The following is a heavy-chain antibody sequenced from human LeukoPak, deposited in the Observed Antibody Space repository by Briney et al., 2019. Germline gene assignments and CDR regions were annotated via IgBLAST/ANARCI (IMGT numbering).Heavy chain of an antibody. CDR1: GFTFSGST. J-gene: IGHJ4*02. Sequence: GGSLRLSCAASGFTFSGSTMHWVRQASGKGLEWVGRVRSNSNNYVTQYAASVKGRFTISRDDSKNTAYLQMNSLRAEDTAVYYCASSGYSSSWYAGSSDYWGQGTLVTVSS. V-gene: IGHV3-73*01. CDR2: VRSNSNNYVT. D-gene: IGHD6-13*01. CDR3: ASSGYSSSWYAGSSDY.